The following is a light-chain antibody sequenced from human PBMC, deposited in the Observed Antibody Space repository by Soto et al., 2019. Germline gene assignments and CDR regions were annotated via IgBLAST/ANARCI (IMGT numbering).Light chain of an antibody. CDR1: NNDVGSYNF. CDR2: EGT. V-gene: IGLV2-23*03. CDR3: CSYIGGGTVYV. Sequence: QSALTQPASVSGSPGQSIAISCTGTNNDVGSYNFVSWYQQHPGKAPKVLIYEGTKRSSGVSNRFSGSESGNTASLTISGLQSEDEADYYCCSYIGGGTVYVFGTGTKVTVL. J-gene: IGLJ1*01.